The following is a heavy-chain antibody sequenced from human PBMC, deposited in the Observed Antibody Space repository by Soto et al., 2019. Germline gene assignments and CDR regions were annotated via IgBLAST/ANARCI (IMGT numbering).Heavy chain of an antibody. CDR3: AGGTICDFLSGRNWFEP. Sequence: QVQLQESGPGLVKPSQTLSLTCSVSGDSITRGAYFWSWIRQHPGKGLEWIGYIHYSGDTHYKPSLTSRVVMSVDTSKNQLSLNLRSLTAADTAIYYWAGGTICDFLSGRNWFEPWVQGTLVTVAS. CDR2: IHYSGDT. V-gene: IGHV4-31*03. CDR1: GDSITRGAYF. D-gene: IGHD3-3*01. J-gene: IGHJ5*02.